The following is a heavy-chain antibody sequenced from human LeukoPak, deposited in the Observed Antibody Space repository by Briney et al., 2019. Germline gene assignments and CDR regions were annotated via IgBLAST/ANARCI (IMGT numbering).Heavy chain of an antibody. D-gene: IGHD2/OR15-2a*01. V-gene: IGHV4-34*01. Sequence: SETLSLTCAVYGGSFSGYYWSWIRPPPGKGLEWIGEINHSGSTNYNPSLKSRVTISVDTSKNQFSLNVSSVTAADSALYYCARRGTNNRGYHYMDDWGKGTTVTVSS. CDR3: ARRGTNNRGYHYMDD. CDR2: INHSGST. CDR1: GGSFSGYY. J-gene: IGHJ6*03.